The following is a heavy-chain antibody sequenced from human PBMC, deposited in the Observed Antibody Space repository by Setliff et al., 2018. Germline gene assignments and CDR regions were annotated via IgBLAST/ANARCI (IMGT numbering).Heavy chain of an antibody. CDR2: INPNSGGT. J-gene: IGHJ5*02. V-gene: IGHV1-2*02. Sequence: ASVKVSCKVSGYTLTELSRHWVRQAPGQGLEWMGWINPNSGGTNYAQKFQGRVTMTRDTSISTAYMELSRLRSDDTAVYYCARIMGIVGDNWFDPWGQGTLVTVSS. CDR1: GYTLTELS. D-gene: IGHD1-26*01. CDR3: ARIMGIVGDNWFDP.